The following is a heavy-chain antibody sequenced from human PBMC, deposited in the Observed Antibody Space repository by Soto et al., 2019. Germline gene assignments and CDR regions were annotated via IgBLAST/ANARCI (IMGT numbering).Heavy chain of an antibody. J-gene: IGHJ3*02. Sequence: GVSLRLSCSSSGFTFISYSMNLFLQAPVKGLEWVSSISSSSSYIYYADSVKGRFTISRDNAKNSLYLQMSSLRAEDTAVYYCARDRRSSGWYGDAFDTWGQRTMVTVSS. CDR2: ISSSSSYI. CDR1: GFTFISYS. CDR3: ARDRRSSGWYGDAFDT. D-gene: IGHD6-19*01. V-gene: IGHV3-21*01.